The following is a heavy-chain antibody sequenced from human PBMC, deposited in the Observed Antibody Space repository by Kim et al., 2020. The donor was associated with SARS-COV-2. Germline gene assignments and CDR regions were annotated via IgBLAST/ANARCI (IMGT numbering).Heavy chain of an antibody. V-gene: IGHV4-39*01. J-gene: IGHJ4*02. CDR2: T. D-gene: IGHD2-2*01. Sequence: TYYKPSLKSRVTISVDTSKNPFSLKLSSVTAADTAVCYCARLRVVPAVFDYWGQGTLVTVSS. CDR3: ARLRVVPAVFDY.